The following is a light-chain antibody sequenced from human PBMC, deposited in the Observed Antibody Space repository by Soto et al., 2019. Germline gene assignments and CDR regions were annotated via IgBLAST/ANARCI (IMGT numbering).Light chain of an antibody. CDR1: SSNIGTNY. CDR3: TTWNGSLSGVV. CDR2: WNN. V-gene: IGLV1-47*01. J-gene: IGLJ2*01. Sequence: QSVLTQPPSASGTPGQRGTISCSGSSSNIGTNYVYWYQQLPGTAPKLFISWNNQRPSGVPDRFSGSKSGTSASLAISGLRYEDEDEYYCTTWNGSLSGVVFGGGTKLTVL.